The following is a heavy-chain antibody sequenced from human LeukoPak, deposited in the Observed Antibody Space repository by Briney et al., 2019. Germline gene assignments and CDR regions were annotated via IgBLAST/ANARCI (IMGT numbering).Heavy chain of an antibody. Sequence: TGGSLRLSCAASGFTFSNYWMTWVRQAPGKGLEWVANIKQDGSEKYYVDSVKGRFTISRDNAKNSLYLQMNSLRAEDTAVYYCARNQWLLDYLGYWGQGTLVTVSS. CDR3: ARNQWLLDYLGY. V-gene: IGHV3-7*01. J-gene: IGHJ4*02. CDR2: IKQDGSEK. D-gene: IGHD6-19*01. CDR1: GFTFSNYW.